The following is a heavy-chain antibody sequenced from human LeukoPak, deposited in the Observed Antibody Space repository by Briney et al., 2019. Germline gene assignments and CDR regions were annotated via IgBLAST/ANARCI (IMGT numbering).Heavy chain of an antibody. V-gene: IGHV1-8*03. CDR3: ARIGRRYCSSTSCYGYNWFDP. CDR2: MNPNSGNT. J-gene: IGHJ5*02. CDR1: GYTFTSYD. Sequence: GASVKVSCKASGYTFTSYDINWVRQATGQGLEWMGWMNPNSGNTGYAQKFQGRVTITRNTSISTAYMELSSLRSEDTAVYYCARIGRRYCSSTSCYGYNWFDPWGQGTLVTVSS. D-gene: IGHD2-2*01.